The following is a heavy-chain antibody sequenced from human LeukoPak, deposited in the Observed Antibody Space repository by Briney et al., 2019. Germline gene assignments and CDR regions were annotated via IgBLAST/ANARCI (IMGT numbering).Heavy chain of an antibody. V-gene: IGHV3-30*04. CDR2: ISYDGSNK. CDR3: ARGRGIPHFDY. CDR1: GFTFSRYA. J-gene: IGHJ4*02. Sequence: GGSLRLSCAASGFTFSRYAMHWVRQAPGKGLEWVAVISYDGSNKYYVDSVKGRFTISRDNSKNTLYLQMNSLRAEDTAVYYCARGRGIPHFDYWGQGTLVTVSS. D-gene: IGHD3-10*01.